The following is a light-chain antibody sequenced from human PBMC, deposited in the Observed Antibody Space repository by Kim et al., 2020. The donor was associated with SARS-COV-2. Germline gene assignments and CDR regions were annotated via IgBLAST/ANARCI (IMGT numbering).Light chain of an antibody. CDR2: DAS. Sequence: GDRVTITCRASQSINIWLAWYQQKPGKAPNLLMYDASILESGVPSRFSGSGSGTHFTLTISSLQPDDFATYYCQEYKSDSWTFGQGTKVEIK. CDR3: QEYKSDSWT. CDR1: QSINIW. J-gene: IGKJ1*01. V-gene: IGKV1-5*01.